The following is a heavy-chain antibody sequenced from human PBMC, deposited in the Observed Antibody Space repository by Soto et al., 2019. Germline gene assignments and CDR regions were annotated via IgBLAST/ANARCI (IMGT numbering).Heavy chain of an antibody. CDR3: TTDLRDFDWLFPFPLV. CDR1: GFTFSNAW. V-gene: IGHV3-15*01. CDR2: IKSNTDGGTT. D-gene: IGHD3-9*01. J-gene: IGHJ4*02. Sequence: GGSLRLSCAASGFTFSNAWMSWVRQAPGKGLEWVGRIKSNTDGGTTDYAAPVKGRFTISRDDSKNTVYLQMNSLKTADTAVYFCTTDLRDFDWLFPFPLVWGQGFLITVSS.